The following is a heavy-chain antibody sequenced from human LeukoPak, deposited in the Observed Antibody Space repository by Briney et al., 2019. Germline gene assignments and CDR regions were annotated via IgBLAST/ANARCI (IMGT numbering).Heavy chain of an antibody. J-gene: IGHJ3*02. Sequence: PGGSLRLSCAASGVSFSSYAMSWVRQAPGKGLEWVSAISGSGGSTYYADSVKGRFTISRDNSKNTLYLQMNSLRAEDTAVYYCAKDLDILTSFDIWGQGTMVTVSS. D-gene: IGHD3-9*01. CDR2: ISGSGGST. CDR3: AKDLDILTSFDI. CDR1: GVSFSSYA. V-gene: IGHV3-23*01.